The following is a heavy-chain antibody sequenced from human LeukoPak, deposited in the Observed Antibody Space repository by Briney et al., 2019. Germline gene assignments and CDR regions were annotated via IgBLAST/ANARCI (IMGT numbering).Heavy chain of an antibody. J-gene: IGHJ4*02. CDR2: INPDSGGT. D-gene: IGHD3-10*01. CDR1: GFTFVGHY. CDR3: ARLGGAQGYYYRSGSNHYFDH. Sequence: ASVKVSCKTSGFTFVGHYMHWVRQAPGQGLEWMGWINPDSGGTDYPQKFRGRVTMTRDTSSNTLYVELSGLRSDDTAVYYCARLGGAQGYYYRSGSNHYFDHWGQGTLVTVSS. V-gene: IGHV1-2*02.